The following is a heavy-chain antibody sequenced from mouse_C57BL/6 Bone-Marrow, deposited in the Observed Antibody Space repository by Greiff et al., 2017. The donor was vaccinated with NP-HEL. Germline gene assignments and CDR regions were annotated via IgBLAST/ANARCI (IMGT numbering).Heavy chain of an antibody. Sequence: QVHVKQSGAELARPGASVKMSCKASGYTFTSYTMHWVKQRPGQGLEWIGYINPSSGYTKYNQKFKDKATLTADKSSSTAYMQLSSLTSEDSAVYYCAYSMAWFAYWGQGTLVTVSA. CDR1: GYTFTSYT. V-gene: IGHV1-4*01. CDR3: AYSMAWFAY. J-gene: IGHJ3*01. CDR2: INPSSGYT. D-gene: IGHD2-10*02.